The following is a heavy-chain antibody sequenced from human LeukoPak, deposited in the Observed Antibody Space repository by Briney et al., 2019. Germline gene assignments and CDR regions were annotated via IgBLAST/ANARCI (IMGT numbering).Heavy chain of an antibody. CDR1: GGSISGYY. CDR2: VYSSGTS. J-gene: IGHJ6*03. Sequence: PSETLSLTCTVFGGSISGYYWGWVRQPPGKGLQWIGYVYSSGTSKYGPSLNSRVTISVDTSNNQFSLWLSSVTAVDTAVYYCARVQWLQYYYYYMDIWGKGTTVTVSS. V-gene: IGHV4-59*01. CDR3: ARVQWLQYYYYYMDI. D-gene: IGHD6-19*01.